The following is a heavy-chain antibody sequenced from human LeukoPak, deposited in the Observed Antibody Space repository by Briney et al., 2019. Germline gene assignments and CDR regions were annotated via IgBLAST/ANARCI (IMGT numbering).Heavy chain of an antibody. CDR3: ARVEGKAAGPLYYFDY. D-gene: IGHD3-10*01. Sequence: GGSLRLSCAASGFTFSNHGMHWVRQAPGKGPEWVAFIRHDGRDKDYADSVQGRFTISRDNSENTLYLQMNSLRAEDTAVYYCARVEGKAAGPLYYFDYWGQGTLVTVSS. CDR1: GFTFSNHG. CDR2: IRHDGRDK. J-gene: IGHJ4*02. V-gene: IGHV3-30*02.